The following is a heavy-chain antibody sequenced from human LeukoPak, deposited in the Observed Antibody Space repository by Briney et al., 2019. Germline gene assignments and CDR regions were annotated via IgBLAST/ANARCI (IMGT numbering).Heavy chain of an antibody. J-gene: IGHJ4*02. CDR3: TRTRAAAMRAPAIDN. CDR2: IDPKNGDT. V-gene: IGHV1-2*02. CDR1: GYTFTGYY. Sequence: ASVKVSCKASGYTFTGYYIHWVRQAPGQGLEWMGWIDPKNGDTNYAQKFEGRVTMTRDTSISTAYMEVRTVTYDDTAVYYCTRTRAAAMRAPAIDNWGQGTLVTVSS. D-gene: IGHD6-25*01.